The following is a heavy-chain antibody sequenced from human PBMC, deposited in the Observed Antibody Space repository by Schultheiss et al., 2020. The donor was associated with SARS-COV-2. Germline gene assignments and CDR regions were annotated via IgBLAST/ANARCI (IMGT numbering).Heavy chain of an antibody. J-gene: IGHJ6*02. CDR1: GGTFSSYA. Sequence: SVKVSCKASGGTFSSYAMHWVRQAPGQGLEWMGRIIPILGIANYAQKFQGRVTITADKSTSTAYMELSSLRSEDTAVYYCARRAARPLYYYGMDVWGQGTTVTVSS. D-gene: IGHD6-6*01. CDR3: ARRAARPLYYYGMDV. CDR2: IIPILGIA. V-gene: IGHV1-69*04.